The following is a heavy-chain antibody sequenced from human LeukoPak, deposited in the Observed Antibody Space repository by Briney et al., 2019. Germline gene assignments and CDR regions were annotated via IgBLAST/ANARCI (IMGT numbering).Heavy chain of an antibody. CDR3: ARGPGNYDFWSGYRSYYFDS. D-gene: IGHD3-3*01. CDR2: INQRGGT. CDR1: GGSFSGYC. V-gene: IGHV4-34*01. Sequence: SETLSLTSALSGGSFSGYCWSWIRQPPGKGLEWIGEINQRGGTNYNSSLKSRVTISVDTSKNHFSLTLNSVTAADTAVYYCARGPGNYDFWSGYRSYYFDSWGQGALVTVSS. J-gene: IGHJ4*02.